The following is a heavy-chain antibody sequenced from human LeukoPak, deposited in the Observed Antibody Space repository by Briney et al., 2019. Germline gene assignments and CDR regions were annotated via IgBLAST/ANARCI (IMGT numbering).Heavy chain of an antibody. CDR2: IWYDGSNK. V-gene: IGHV3-33*08. CDR3: ARGDGYNDAEYLQH. CDR1: GLTVSDSY. D-gene: IGHD5-24*01. Sequence: GGSLRLSCTASGLTVSDSYMTWVRQAPGKGLEWVAVIWYDGSNKYYGDSVKGRFTISRDNSKKTLYLQMNSLRVEDTAVYYGARGDGYNDAEYLQHWGQGTLVTVS. J-gene: IGHJ1*01.